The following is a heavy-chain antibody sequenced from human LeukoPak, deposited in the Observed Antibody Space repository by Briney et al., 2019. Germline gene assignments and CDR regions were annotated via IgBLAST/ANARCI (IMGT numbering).Heavy chain of an antibody. D-gene: IGHD7-27*01. Sequence: GGSLRLACAASGLTCSRYWMHWVRQAPGKGLVWVSRINSDVSSTSYADSVKGRFTISRDNAKNTLYLQMNSLRAEDTAVYYCARDYYLGIVDQWGQGTRVTVSS. CDR3: ARDYYLGIVDQ. CDR2: INSDVSST. V-gene: IGHV3-74*01. CDR1: GLTCSRYW. J-gene: IGHJ5*02.